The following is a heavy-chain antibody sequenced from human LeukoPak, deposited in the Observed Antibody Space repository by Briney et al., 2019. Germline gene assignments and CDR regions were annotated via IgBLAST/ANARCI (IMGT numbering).Heavy chain of an antibody. CDR1: GFTFSSYG. V-gene: IGHV3-23*01. D-gene: IGHD3-10*01. Sequence: PGRSLRLSCAASGFTFSSYGMSSVRQAPGKWLQWVSAISGSGGITYYVDSVKCRFTISRDNSKNTLYLQMNSLRAEDTAVFYCAKDDIRDYGSGGFVFGYWGQGTLVTVSS. J-gene: IGHJ4*02. CDR3: AKDDIRDYGSGGFVFGY. CDR2: ISGSGGIT.